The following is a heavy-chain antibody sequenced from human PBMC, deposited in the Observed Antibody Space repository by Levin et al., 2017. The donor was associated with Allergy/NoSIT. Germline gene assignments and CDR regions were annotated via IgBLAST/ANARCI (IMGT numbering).Heavy chain of an antibody. J-gene: IGHJ4*02. D-gene: IGHD3-10*01. Sequence: GESLKISCAASGFTFDDYTMHWVRQAPGKGLEWVSLISWDGGSTYYADSVKGRFTISRDNSKNSLYLQMNSLRTEDTALYYCAKDILDYYGSGRYSLGVDYWGQGTLVTVSS. CDR3: AKDILDYYGSGRYSLGVDY. V-gene: IGHV3-43*01. CDR1: GFTFDDYT. CDR2: ISWDGGST.